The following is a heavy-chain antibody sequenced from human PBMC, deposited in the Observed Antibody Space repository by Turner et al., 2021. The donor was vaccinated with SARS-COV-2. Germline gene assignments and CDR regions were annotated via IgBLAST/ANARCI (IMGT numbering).Heavy chain of an antibody. Sequence: QLQLQESGPGLGKPSETLSLTCTVPGGAISSSTYYLGWIRQPPGKGLGWIGNFYYSGSTYYTPSLKSRVTISVDTSKNQFSLKLSSVTAADTAVYYCAPETITMIVVANWYFDLWGRGTLVTVSS. J-gene: IGHJ2*01. V-gene: IGHV4-39*01. CDR1: GGAISSSTYY. D-gene: IGHD3-22*01. CDR2: FYYSGST. CDR3: APETITMIVVANWYFDL.